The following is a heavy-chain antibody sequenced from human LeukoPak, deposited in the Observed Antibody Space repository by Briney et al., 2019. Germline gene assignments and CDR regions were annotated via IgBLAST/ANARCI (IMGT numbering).Heavy chain of an antibody. D-gene: IGHD1-14*01. J-gene: IGHJ4*02. CDR2: ISWNSGSI. CDR3: AKDSSARNQQIDY. V-gene: IGHV3-9*01. Sequence: SLRLSCAASGFTFDDYAMHWVRQAPGKGLEWVSGISWNSGSIGYADSVKGRFTISRDNAKNSLYLQMNSLRAEDTALYYCAKDSSARNQQIDYWGQGTLVTVSS. CDR1: GFTFDDYA.